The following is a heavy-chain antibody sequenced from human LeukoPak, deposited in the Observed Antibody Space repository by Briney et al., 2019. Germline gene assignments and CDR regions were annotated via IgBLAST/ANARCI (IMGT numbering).Heavy chain of an antibody. J-gene: IGHJ4*02. CDR2: IYHSGST. CDR3: ASETHSSSRLTVY. D-gene: IGHD6-6*01. Sequence: SETLSLTCAVSGGSISSSNWWSRVRQPPGKGLEWIGEIYHSGSTNYNPSLKSRVTISVDKSKNQFSLKLSSVTAADTAVYYCASETHSSSRLTVYWGQGTLVTVSS. CDR1: GGSISSSNW. V-gene: IGHV4-4*02.